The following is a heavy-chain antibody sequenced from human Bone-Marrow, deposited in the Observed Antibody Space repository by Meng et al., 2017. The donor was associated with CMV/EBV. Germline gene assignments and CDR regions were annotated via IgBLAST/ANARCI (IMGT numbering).Heavy chain of an antibody. CDR3: ARMVGLFAIFGVASDY. J-gene: IGHJ4*02. D-gene: IGHD3-3*01. V-gene: IGHV3-48*04. CDR2: ISSSGSTI. CDR1: GFTFSSYS. Sequence: GGSLRLSCAASGFTFSSYSMNWVRQAPGKGLEWVSYISSSGSTIYYADSVKGRFTISRDNAKNSLYLQMNSLRAEDTAVYYCARMVGLFAIFGVASDYWGQGTLVTVSS.